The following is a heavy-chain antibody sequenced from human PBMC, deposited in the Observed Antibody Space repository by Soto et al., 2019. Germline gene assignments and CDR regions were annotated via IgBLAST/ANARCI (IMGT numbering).Heavy chain of an antibody. V-gene: IGHV3-15*01. J-gene: IGHJ5*02. D-gene: IGHD3-10*01. CDR3: ATTYGSGP. CDR2: IKSKSDGGTT. CDR1: GFTFSDAW. Sequence: GGSLRLSCAASGFTFSDAWMSWVRQAPGKGLEWVGRIKSKSDGGTTDYTAPVKGRFTISRDDSENTLYLQMHSLKTEDTAVYYCATTYGSGPWGQGTLVTVPQ.